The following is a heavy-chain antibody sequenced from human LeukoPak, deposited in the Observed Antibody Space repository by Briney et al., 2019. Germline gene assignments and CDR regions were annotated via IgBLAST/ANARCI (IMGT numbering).Heavy chain of an antibody. D-gene: IGHD3-9*01. CDR3: ARDQNDILTGYYTHDY. CDR2: ISSSRSYI. V-gene: IGHV3-21*01. CDR1: GFTFSSYS. Sequence: GGSLRLSCAASGFTFSSYSMNWVRQAPGNGLEWVSSISSSRSYIYYADSVKGRFTISRDNAKNSLYLHMNSLRAEDTAVYYCARDQNDILTGYYTHDYWGQGTLVTVSS. J-gene: IGHJ4*02.